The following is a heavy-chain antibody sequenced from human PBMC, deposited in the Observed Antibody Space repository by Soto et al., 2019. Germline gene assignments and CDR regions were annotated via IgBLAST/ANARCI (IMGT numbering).Heavy chain of an antibody. Sequence: PGGSLRLSCAASGFTFSSYAMHWVRQAPGKGLEWVAVISYDGSNKYYADSVKGRFTISRDNSKNTLYLQMNSLRAEDTAVYYCARDRMVTAPRYYYGMDVWGQGTPVTV. V-gene: IGHV3-30-3*01. CDR3: ARDRMVTAPRYYYGMDV. J-gene: IGHJ6*02. CDR2: ISYDGSNK. D-gene: IGHD2-21*02. CDR1: GFTFSSYA.